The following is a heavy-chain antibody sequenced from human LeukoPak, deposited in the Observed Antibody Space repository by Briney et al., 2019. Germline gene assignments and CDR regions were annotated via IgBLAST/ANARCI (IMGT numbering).Heavy chain of an antibody. Sequence: GGSLRLSCAATGFTFSDYYMGWIRQAPGKGLEWVSYISSSGGSIYYADSVKGRFTISRDNSKNTLYLQMNSLRAEDTAVYYCAKDQIAGVPDYWGQGTLVTVSS. D-gene: IGHD6-13*01. CDR1: GFTFSDYY. CDR3: AKDQIAGVPDY. J-gene: IGHJ4*02. V-gene: IGHV3-11*04. CDR2: ISSSGGSI.